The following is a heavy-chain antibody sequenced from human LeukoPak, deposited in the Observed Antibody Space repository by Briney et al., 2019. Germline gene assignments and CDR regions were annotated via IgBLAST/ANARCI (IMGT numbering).Heavy chain of an antibody. CDR3: ARSREISGYSTYYFDY. V-gene: IGHV4-38-2*01. D-gene: IGHD3-22*01. Sequence: SETLSLTCAVSGYSISSGYYWGWIRQPPGKGLEWIGSIYHSGSTYYNPSLKSRVTISVDTSKNQFSLKLSSVTAADTAVYYRARSREISGYSTYYFDYWGQGTLVTVSS. CDR1: GYSISSGYY. J-gene: IGHJ4*02. CDR2: IYHSGST.